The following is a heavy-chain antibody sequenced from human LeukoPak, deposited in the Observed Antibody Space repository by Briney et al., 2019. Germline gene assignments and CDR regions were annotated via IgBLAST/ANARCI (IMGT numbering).Heavy chain of an antibody. Sequence: PGGSLRLSCAASGFTFSTYWMHWVRQAPGKGLVWVSHIKSDGSSTSYADSVKGRFTISRDNSKNTLHLQMSSLRAEDTAFYYCVKPYYFGSGSYNCWGQGTLVTVSS. CDR3: VKPYYFGSGSYNC. CDR2: IKSDGSST. J-gene: IGHJ4*02. CDR1: GFTFSTYW. D-gene: IGHD3-10*01. V-gene: IGHV3-74*01.